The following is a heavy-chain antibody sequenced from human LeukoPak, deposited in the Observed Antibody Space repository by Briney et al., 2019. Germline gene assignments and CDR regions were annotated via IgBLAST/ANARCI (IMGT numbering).Heavy chain of an antibody. CDR1: GFTFSSYS. CDR3: ANGFPGTPYYYGVDV. J-gene: IGHJ6*02. CDR2: ISSSTSTI. D-gene: IGHD1-1*01. V-gene: IGHV3-48*01. Sequence: PGGSLRLSCAASGFTFSSYSMNWVRQAPGKGLEWVSYISSSTSTIYYADSVKGRFTISRDNSKNTLYLQMNSLRAEDTAVYYCANGFPGTPYYYGVDVWGQGTTVTVSS.